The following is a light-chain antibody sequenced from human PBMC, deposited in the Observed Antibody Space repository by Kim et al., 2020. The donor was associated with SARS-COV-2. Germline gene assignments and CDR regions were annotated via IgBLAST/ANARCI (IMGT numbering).Light chain of an antibody. Sequence: EIVLTQYPGTLSLSPGERATLSCRASQSISGYYLAWFQQKPGQAPRLLIYDASSRATGIPDRFSGSWSGTDFTLTISRVEPEDFAMYYCQQYGSAPDTFAQGTKLEI. V-gene: IGKV3-20*01. CDR2: DAS. CDR1: QSISGYY. CDR3: QQYGSAPDT. J-gene: IGKJ2*01.